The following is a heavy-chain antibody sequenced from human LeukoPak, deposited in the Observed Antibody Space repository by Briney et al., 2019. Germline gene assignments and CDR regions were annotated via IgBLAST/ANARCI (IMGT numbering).Heavy chain of an antibody. V-gene: IGHV6-1*01. D-gene: IGHD2-8*02. CDR1: GDIVSSDSAA. J-gene: IGHJ4*02. Sequence: SQTLSLTCAISGDIVSSDSAAWNWIRQSPSRGLEWLGRTYYRSKWYNDYAVSLKSRITIKPDTSKNQFSPHLYSVTPEDTAVYYCTRQWCNGGACYGDSWGQGTLVTVSS. CDR3: TRQWCNGGACYGDS. CDR2: TYYRSKWYN.